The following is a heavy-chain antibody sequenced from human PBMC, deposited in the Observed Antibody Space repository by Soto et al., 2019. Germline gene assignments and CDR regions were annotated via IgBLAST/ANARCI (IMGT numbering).Heavy chain of an antibody. J-gene: IGHJ4*02. CDR1: GYTLTELS. V-gene: IGHV1-24*01. Sequence: ASVKVSCKVSGYTLTELSMHWVRQAPGKGLEWMGGFDPEDGETIYAQKFQGRVTMTEGTSTDTAYMELSSLRSEDTAAYYCAINMVRGVSFDYWGQGTLVTVSS. D-gene: IGHD3-10*01. CDR2: FDPEDGET. CDR3: AINMVRGVSFDY.